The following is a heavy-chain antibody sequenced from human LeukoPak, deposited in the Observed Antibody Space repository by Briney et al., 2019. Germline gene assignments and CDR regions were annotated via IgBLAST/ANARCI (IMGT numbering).Heavy chain of an antibody. Sequence: PSETLSLTCTVSGGSISSGSYYWSWIRQPPGKGLEWIGYIYYSGSTNYNPSLKSRVTISVYTSKNQFSLKLSSVTAADTAVYYCARLKYYYDSSGYRAEYFQHWGRGTLVTVSS. D-gene: IGHD3-22*01. CDR2: IYYSGST. CDR1: GGSISSGSYY. V-gene: IGHV4-61*01. CDR3: ARLKYYYDSSGYRAEYFQH. J-gene: IGHJ1*01.